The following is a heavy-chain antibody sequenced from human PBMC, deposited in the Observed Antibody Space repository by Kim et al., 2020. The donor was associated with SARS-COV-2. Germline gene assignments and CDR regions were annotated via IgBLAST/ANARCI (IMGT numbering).Heavy chain of an antibody. J-gene: IGHJ6*03. Sequence: SETLSLTCAVYGGSFSGYYWSWIRQPPGKGLEWIGEINHSGSTNYNPSLKSRVTISVDTSKNQFSLKLSSVTAADTAVYYCTRGTRQWLVRGPYYYYMDVWGKWTTVTVSS. CDR3: TRGTRQWLVRGPYYYYMDV. CDR2: INHSGST. D-gene: IGHD6-19*01. V-gene: IGHV4-34*01. CDR1: GGSFSGYY.